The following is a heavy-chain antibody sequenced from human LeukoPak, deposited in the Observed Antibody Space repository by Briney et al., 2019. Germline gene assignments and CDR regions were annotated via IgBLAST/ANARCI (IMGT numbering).Heavy chain of an antibody. CDR3: AADTTWARLLWFGELSGSTETYRAFDI. V-gene: IGHV1-58*01. CDR2: IVVGSGNT. J-gene: IGHJ3*02. CDR1: GFTLTSSA. Sequence: SVKVSCKASGFTLTSSAVQWVRQARGQRLEWIGWIVVGSGNTNYAQKFQERVTITRDMSTSTAYMELSSLRSEDTAVYYCAADTTWARLLWFGELSGSTETYRAFDIWGQGTMVTVSS. D-gene: IGHD3-10*01.